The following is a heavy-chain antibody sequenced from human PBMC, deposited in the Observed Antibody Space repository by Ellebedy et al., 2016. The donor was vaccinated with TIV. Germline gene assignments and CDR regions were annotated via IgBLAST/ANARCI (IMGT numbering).Heavy chain of an antibody. J-gene: IGHJ3*02. CDR2: ILPGDSDT. CDR3: ARASNYQGAFDI. D-gene: IGHD3-10*01. Sequence: GESLKISXKGSGYRFSSYWIGWVRQMPGKGLEWMGIILPGDSDTRYSPSFQGQVIISVDKSISTSYLQWSSLTASDTAMYYCARASNYQGAFDIWGQGTMLTVSS. CDR1: GYRFSSYW. V-gene: IGHV5-51*01.